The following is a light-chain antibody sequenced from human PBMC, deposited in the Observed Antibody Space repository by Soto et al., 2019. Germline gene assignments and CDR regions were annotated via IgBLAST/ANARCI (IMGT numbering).Light chain of an antibody. Sequence: EIVLTQSPGTLSLSPGERATLSCRASQSVSSSYLAWYQQKPGQAPRLLFYGASTRATGIPDRFSGSGSGTDFTLTISRLDPEDFAVYYCRQYGSSPYTFGQGTKLEIK. J-gene: IGKJ2*01. CDR1: QSVSSSY. CDR3: RQYGSSPYT. V-gene: IGKV3-20*01. CDR2: GAS.